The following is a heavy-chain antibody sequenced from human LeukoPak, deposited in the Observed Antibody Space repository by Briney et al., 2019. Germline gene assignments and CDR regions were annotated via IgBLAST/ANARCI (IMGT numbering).Heavy chain of an antibody. V-gene: IGHV4-61*02. J-gene: IGHJ4*02. CDR2: IYTSGST. CDR1: GGSISSGSYY. Sequence: SQTLSLTCTVSGGSISSGSYYWSWIRQPAGKGLEWIGRIYTSGSTNYNPSLKSRVTISVDTSKNQFSLKLSSVTAADTAVYYCARDAPSVLRYFDWLSENVYFDYWGQGTLVTVSS. CDR3: ARDAPSVLRYFDWLSENVYFDY. D-gene: IGHD3-9*01.